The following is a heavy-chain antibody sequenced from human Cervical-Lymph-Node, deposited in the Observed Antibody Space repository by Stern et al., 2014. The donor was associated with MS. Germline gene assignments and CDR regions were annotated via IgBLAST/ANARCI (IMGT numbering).Heavy chain of an antibody. CDR3: AHRPSVGVITDYFDY. CDR1: GVSLSTGGVG. Sequence: QVTLRESGPTLLRPAQTLTLTCTFSGVSLSTGGVGVGWIRQPPGKALEWLALIYWDDFQRFSPSLESRLTITKDTSKNQVVLTLTNVDPVDTATYYCAHRPSVGVITDYFDYWGQGILVTVSS. J-gene: IGHJ4*02. D-gene: IGHD3-10*01. V-gene: IGHV2-5*02. CDR2: IYWDDFQ.